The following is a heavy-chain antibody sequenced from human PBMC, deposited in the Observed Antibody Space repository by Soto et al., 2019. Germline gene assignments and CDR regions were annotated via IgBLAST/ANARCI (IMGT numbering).Heavy chain of an antibody. J-gene: IGHJ6*03. D-gene: IGHD2-15*01. V-gene: IGHV1-8*01. CDR1: GYTFTSYD. CDR2: MNPNSGNT. Sequence: ASVKVSCKASGYTFTSYDINWVRQATGQGLEWMGWMNPNSGNTGYAQKFQGRVTMTRNTSISTAYMELSSLRSEDTAVYYCARVRGYCSGGSCYKGANYYYYMDVWGKGTTVTVSS. CDR3: ARVRGYCSGGSCYKGANYYYYMDV.